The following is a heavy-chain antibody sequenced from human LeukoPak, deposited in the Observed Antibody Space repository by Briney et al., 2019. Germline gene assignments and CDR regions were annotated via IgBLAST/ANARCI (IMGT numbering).Heavy chain of an antibody. CDR2: INWNGGST. CDR1: GFTFDDYG. V-gene: IGHV3-20*04. J-gene: IGHJ4*02. Sequence: GGSLRLSCAASGFTFDDYGMSWVRQAPGKGLEWGSGINWNGGSTVYADSVKGRFTISRDNAKNSLYLQMNSLRAEDTALYYCARANSSGWYFDYWGQGTLVTVSS. D-gene: IGHD6-19*01. CDR3: ARANSSGWYFDY.